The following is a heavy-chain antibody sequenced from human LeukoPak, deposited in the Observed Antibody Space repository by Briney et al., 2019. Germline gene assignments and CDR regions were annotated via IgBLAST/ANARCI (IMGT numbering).Heavy chain of an antibody. CDR1: GDIVSSNSAA. V-gene: IGHV6-1*01. J-gene: IGHJ4*02. CDR2: TYYRSKWYT. Sequence: SQTLSLTCAISGDIVSSNSAAWNWIRQSPSRGLEWLGRTYYRSKWYTYYAASVKSRIAINRDTSKNQFSLQLNSVTPEDTAVYYCARSTGPIDYWGQGTLVTVSS. CDR3: ARSTGPIDY. D-gene: IGHD1-1*01.